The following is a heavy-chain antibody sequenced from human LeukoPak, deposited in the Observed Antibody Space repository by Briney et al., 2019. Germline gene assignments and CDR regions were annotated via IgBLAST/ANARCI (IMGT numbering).Heavy chain of an antibody. CDR1: GGSVSSGSYY. CDR3: ARENGYYDSSGYYSLDANYFDY. J-gene: IGHJ4*02. CDR2: IYYSGST. Sequence: SETLSLTCTVSGGSVSSGSYYWSWIRQPPGTGLEWIGYIYYSGSTNYNPSLKSRVTISVDTSKNQFSLKLSSVTAADTAVYYCARENGYYDSSGYYSLDANYFDYWGQGTLVTVSS. V-gene: IGHV4-61*01. D-gene: IGHD3-22*01.